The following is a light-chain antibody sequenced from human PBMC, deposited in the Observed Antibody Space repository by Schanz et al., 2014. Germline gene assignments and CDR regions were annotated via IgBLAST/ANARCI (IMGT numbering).Light chain of an antibody. V-gene: IGKV3-20*01. Sequence: EVVLTQSPGTLSLSPGERATLSCRASQSVRVDYLAWYQQKPGQPPRLLIYDASARATGIPDRFSGSGSGTDFTLTISRLEPEDLAVYYCQQYGYYPLTFGGGTKVEIK. J-gene: IGKJ4*01. CDR2: DAS. CDR1: QSVRVDY. CDR3: QQYGYYPLT.